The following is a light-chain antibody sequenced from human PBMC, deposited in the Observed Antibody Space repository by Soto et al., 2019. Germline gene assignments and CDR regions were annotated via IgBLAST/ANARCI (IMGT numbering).Light chain of an antibody. CDR3: QHRSNWPHPT. V-gene: IGKV3-11*01. J-gene: IGKJ5*01. Sequence: EIVLTQSPATLSLSPGERATLSCRASQSVSSYLAWYQQKPGQAPRLLIYDSSNRATGTPARFSGSGSGKDFTLTISSLEPEDFAVYYCQHRSNWPHPTFGQGTRLEIK. CDR1: QSVSSY. CDR2: DSS.